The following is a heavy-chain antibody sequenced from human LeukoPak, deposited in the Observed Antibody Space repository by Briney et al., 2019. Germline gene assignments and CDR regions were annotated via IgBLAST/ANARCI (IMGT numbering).Heavy chain of an antibody. Sequence: ASVKVSCKASGYTFTSYYMHWVRQAPGQGLEWMGIINPSGGSTSYAQKFQGRVTITRNTSISTAYMELSSLRSEDTAVYYCARGPGSSESVDYWGQGTLVTVSS. V-gene: IGHV1-46*01. CDR2: INPSGGST. CDR1: GYTFTSYY. D-gene: IGHD6-6*01. J-gene: IGHJ4*02. CDR3: ARGPGSSESVDY.